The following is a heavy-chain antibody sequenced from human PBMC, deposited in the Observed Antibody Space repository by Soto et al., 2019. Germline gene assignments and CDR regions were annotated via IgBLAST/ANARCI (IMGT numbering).Heavy chain of an antibody. V-gene: IGHV2-5*02. D-gene: IGHD3-16*01. CDR2: IFWDDDK. Sequence: QITLKESGPTLVKPTQTLTLTCTVSGFSLSTTGVGVGWIRQAPGKALDYLAIIFWDDDKYYSPPLKSRITITKHTSENQVVLTLTDVAPVDTGTDYCAYGRLQGATYFYRWGRGTLVTVSS. CDR3: AYGRLQGATYFYR. CDR1: GFSLSTTGVG. J-gene: IGHJ2*01.